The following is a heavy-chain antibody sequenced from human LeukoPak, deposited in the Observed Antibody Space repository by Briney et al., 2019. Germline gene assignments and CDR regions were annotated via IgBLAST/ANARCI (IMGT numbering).Heavy chain of an antibody. CDR1: GFTFSSFT. J-gene: IGHJ6*02. D-gene: IGHD6-19*01. CDR2: ISFDGTNR. Sequence: GGSLRLSCAASGFTFSSFTMHWVRQAPGKGLEWVAVISFDGTNRYHADSVKGRFTISRDNSKSTLYLEMNSLRVGDTAVYYCARAAGGMDAWGQGTTVTVSS. CDR3: ARAAGGMDA. V-gene: IGHV3-30-3*01.